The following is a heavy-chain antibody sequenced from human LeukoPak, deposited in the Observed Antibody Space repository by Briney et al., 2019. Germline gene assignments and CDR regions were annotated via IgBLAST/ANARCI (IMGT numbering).Heavy chain of an antibody. Sequence: ASVKVSCKASGYTFTSYGISWVRQAPGQGLEWMGWISAYNGNTNYAQKLQGRVTMTTDTSTSTAYMGLRSLRSDDTAVYYCARGGERITIFGVVITHNDYWGQGTLVTVSS. CDR1: GYTFTSYG. V-gene: IGHV1-18*01. CDR3: ARGGERITIFGVVITHNDY. J-gene: IGHJ4*02. CDR2: ISAYNGNT. D-gene: IGHD3-3*01.